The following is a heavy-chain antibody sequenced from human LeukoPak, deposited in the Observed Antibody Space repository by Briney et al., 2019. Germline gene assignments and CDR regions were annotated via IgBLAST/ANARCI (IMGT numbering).Heavy chain of an antibody. Sequence: SETLSLTCSVSGDSITGYSWSWLRQTPGKGLEWIGYIYYNGDTHYNPSLNSRLSMSVDTPKKRFSLNLRSVTAADTAVYYCVRGPYGSSISNWFDPWGQGLLVTVSS. CDR2: IYYNGDT. CDR1: GDSITGYS. D-gene: IGHD3-10*01. V-gene: IGHV4-59*01. CDR3: VRGPYGSSISNWFDP. J-gene: IGHJ5*02.